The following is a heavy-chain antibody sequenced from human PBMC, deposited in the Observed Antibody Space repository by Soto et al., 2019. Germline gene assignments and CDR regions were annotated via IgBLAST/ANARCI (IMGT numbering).Heavy chain of an antibody. D-gene: IGHD6-13*01. Sequence: LSLTCTVSAGSISGYYWSWIRQPPGKELELIAYIHYSGSTYYNPSLKSRVTISIDTSKNQFSLKLSSVNAADTAVYYCAKVGRIAAAGTWFDPWGQGTLVTVSS. CDR3: AKVGRIAAAGTWFDP. V-gene: IGHV4-59*01. CDR1: AGSISGYY. J-gene: IGHJ5*02. CDR2: IHYSGST.